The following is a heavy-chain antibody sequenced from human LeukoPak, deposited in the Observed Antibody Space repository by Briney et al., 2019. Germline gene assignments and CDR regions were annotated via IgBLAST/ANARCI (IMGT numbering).Heavy chain of an antibody. D-gene: IGHD1-26*01. CDR2: IKSNSGGT. V-gene: IGHV1-2*07. CDR1: GYTFTDYY. J-gene: IGHJ4*02. Sequence: ASVKVSCKASGYTFTDYYMDWVRQAPGQGLEWMGWIKSNSGGTNYAHKFQGRVIMTRDTSINTAYMGPSRLRSDDTAVYYCAKILSDGRDYWGQGTLVTVSS. CDR3: AKILSDGRDY.